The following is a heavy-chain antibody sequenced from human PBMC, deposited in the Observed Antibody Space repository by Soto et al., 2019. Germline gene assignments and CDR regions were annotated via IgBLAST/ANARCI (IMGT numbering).Heavy chain of an antibody. CDR1: GFTLRSYA. J-gene: IGHJ6*02. CDR2: ISGSGGST. V-gene: IGHV3-23*01. Sequence: GGSMRLSCAASGFTLRSYAMSWVRQAPGKGLEWVSAISGSGGSTYYADSVKGRFTISRDNSKNTLYLQMNSLRAEDTVVYYCASAAREYYYYGMDVWGQGTTVTVSS. CDR3: ASAAREYYYYGMDV.